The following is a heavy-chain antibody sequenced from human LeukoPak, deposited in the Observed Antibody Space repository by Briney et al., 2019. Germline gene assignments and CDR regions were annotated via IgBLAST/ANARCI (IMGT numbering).Heavy chain of an antibody. CDR3: ARADILTGYYSFDY. Sequence: ASVKVSCKASGYTFTSYYMHWVRQAPGQGLEWMGIINPSGGSTSYAQKFQGRVTLTRDMSTSTDYLELSSLRSEDTAVYYCARADILTGYYSFDYWGQGTLVTVSS. J-gene: IGHJ4*02. D-gene: IGHD3-9*01. CDR2: INPSGGST. V-gene: IGHV1-46*01. CDR1: GYTFTSYY.